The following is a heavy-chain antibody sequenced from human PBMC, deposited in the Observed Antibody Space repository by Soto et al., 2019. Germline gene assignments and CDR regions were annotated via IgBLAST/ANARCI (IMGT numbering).Heavy chain of an antibody. Sequence: ASVKVSCKVSGYTLTELSMHWVRQAPGKGLEWMGGFDPEDGETIYAQKFQGRVTMTEDTSTDTAYMELSSLRSEGTAVYYCATTLYYDSSGSNFDYWGQGTLVTVSS. J-gene: IGHJ4*02. V-gene: IGHV1-24*01. D-gene: IGHD3-22*01. CDR1: GYTLTELS. CDR3: ATTLYYDSSGSNFDY. CDR2: FDPEDGET.